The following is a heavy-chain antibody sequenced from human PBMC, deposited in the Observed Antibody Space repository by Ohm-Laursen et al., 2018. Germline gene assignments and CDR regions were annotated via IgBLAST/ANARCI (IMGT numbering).Heavy chain of an antibody. Sequence: SLRLSCSASGFTFSNAWMSWVRQAPGKGLEWVSAISGSGGSTYYADSVKGRFTISRDNSKNTLYLQMNSLRAEDTAVYYCAKVFKRCGGDCPYYFDYWGQGTLVTVSS. V-gene: IGHV3-23*01. CDR3: AKVFKRCGGDCPYYFDY. J-gene: IGHJ4*02. CDR2: ISGSGGST. CDR1: GFTFSNAW. D-gene: IGHD2-21*02.